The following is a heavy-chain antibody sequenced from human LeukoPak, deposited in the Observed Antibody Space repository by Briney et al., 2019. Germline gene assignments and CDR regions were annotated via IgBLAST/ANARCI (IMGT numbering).Heavy chain of an antibody. J-gene: IGHJ5*02. D-gene: IGHD3-10*01. Sequence: SETLSLTCTVSGGSISSYYWSWIRQPPGKGLEWIGYIYYSGSTNYNPSLKSRVTISVDTSKNQFSLKLSSVTAADTAVYYCARVGSYYGSGSDMADPWGQGTLVTVSS. CDR1: GGSISSYY. V-gene: IGHV4-59*12. CDR3: ARVGSYYGSGSDMADP. CDR2: IYYSGST.